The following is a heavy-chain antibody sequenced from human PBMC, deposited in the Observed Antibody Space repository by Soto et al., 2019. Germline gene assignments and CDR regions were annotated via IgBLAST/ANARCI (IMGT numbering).Heavy chain of an antibody. CDR3: AKDRGGHKPRYYFDY. CDR1: GFTFSSYW. J-gene: IGHJ4*02. Sequence: PGGSLRLSCAASGFTFSSYWMSWVRQAPGKGLEWVSNINHSGGKKYYADSVKGRFTISRDNSKNTLYLQMNSLRAEYTAVYYCAKDRGGHKPRYYFDYWGQGTLVTVSS. D-gene: IGHD2-21*01. V-gene: IGHV3-23*01. CDR2: INHSGGKK.